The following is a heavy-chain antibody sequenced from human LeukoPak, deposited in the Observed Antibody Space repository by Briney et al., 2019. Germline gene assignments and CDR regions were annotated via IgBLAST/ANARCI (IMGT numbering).Heavy chain of an antibody. D-gene: IGHD2-21*02. CDR3: ARSTGGDSTEDWFDP. Sequence: PSQTLSLTCTVSGGSISSGGYYWSWIRQHPGKGLEWIGYIYYSGSTYYNPSLKSRVTISVDTSKNQFSLKLSSVTVADTAVYYCARSTGGDSTEDWFDPWGQGTLVTVSS. CDR2: IYYSGST. V-gene: IGHV4-31*03. J-gene: IGHJ5*02. CDR1: GGSISSGGYY.